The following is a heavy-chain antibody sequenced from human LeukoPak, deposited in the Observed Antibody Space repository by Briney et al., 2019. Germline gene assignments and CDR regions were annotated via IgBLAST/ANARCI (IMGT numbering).Heavy chain of an antibody. CDR2: INPNGGGT. Sequence: EASVKVSCKASGYTFTGYYMHWVRPAPGQGLEWMGRINPNGGGTIYAQNFQGTVTMTRDTSTSTVYMDMNSLRSDDTAVYYCARGKDVGFIWGQGTMVTVSS. CDR3: ARGKDVGFI. J-gene: IGHJ3*02. V-gene: IGHV1-2*02. D-gene: IGHD1-26*01. CDR1: GYTFTGYY.